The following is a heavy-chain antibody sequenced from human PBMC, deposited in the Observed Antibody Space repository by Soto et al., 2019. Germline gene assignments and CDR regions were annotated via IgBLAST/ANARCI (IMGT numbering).Heavy chain of an antibody. CDR1: GFTFSSYS. Sequence: PGGSLRLSCAASGFTFSSYSMNWVRQAPGKGLEWVSYISSSSSTIYYADSVKGRFTISRDNAKNSLYLQMNSLRAEDTAVYYCARGLAAAVGGFYFDYWGQGTLVTVSS. V-gene: IGHV3-48*01. D-gene: IGHD6-13*01. J-gene: IGHJ4*02. CDR2: ISSSSSTI. CDR3: ARGLAAAVGGFYFDY.